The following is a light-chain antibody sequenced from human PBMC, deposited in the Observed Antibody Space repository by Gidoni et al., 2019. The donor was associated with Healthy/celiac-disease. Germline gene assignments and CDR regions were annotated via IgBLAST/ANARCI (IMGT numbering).Light chain of an antibody. CDR3: CSYAGSYTWV. J-gene: IGLJ3*02. V-gene: IGLV2-11*01. CDR2: DVS. Sequence: QTALTQPRSVSGSPGQSVTSSCTGTSSDVGGYNYVSWYQQQPGKAPTLMMYDVSKRPSGVPDRFSGSKSGNTASLTISGLQAEDEADYYCCSYAGSYTWVFGGGTKLTVL. CDR1: SSDVGGYNY.